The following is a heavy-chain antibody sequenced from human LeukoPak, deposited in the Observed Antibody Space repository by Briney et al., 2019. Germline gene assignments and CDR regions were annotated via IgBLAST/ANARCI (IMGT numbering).Heavy chain of an antibody. V-gene: IGHV1-2*02. D-gene: IGHD3-10*01. J-gene: IGHJ4*02. Sequence: ASVKVSCKASGYTFTGYHTHWVRQAPGQGLEWMGWINPNSGGTQYAQKFQGRVTMTRDTSISTAYMELSRLRSDDTAVYYCARGFGSGGNCWGQGTLVTVSS. CDR1: GYTFTGYH. CDR2: INPNSGGT. CDR3: ARGFGSGGNC.